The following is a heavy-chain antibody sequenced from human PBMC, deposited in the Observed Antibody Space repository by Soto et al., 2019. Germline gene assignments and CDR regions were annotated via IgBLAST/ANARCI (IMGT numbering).Heavy chain of an antibody. D-gene: IGHD6-19*01. Sequence: ASVKVSCKASGYTFTSYAMHWVRQAPGQRLEWMGWINAGNGNTKYSQKFQGRVTITRDTSASTAYMELSSLRSEDTAVYYCAREDSSGWYTGAFDIWGQGTMVTVSS. CDR3: AREDSSGWYTGAFDI. CDR1: GYTFTSYA. CDR2: INAGNGNT. J-gene: IGHJ3*02. V-gene: IGHV1-3*01.